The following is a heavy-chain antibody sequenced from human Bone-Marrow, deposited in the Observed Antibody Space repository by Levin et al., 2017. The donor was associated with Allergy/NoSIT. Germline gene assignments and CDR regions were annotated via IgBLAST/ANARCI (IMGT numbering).Heavy chain of an antibody. CDR1: GGSISTNGYY. J-gene: IGHJ4*02. Sequence: SETLSLTCTVSGGSISTNGYYWGWIRQPPGTGLEWIGSVSYSGGTYYNPSLTSRVTISVDTSKNQFSLKLDSVTAADTAVYYCARLVLYDILTGYSYFDYWGQGTLVTVSS. V-gene: IGHV4-39*01. CDR3: ARLVLYDILTGYSYFDY. D-gene: IGHD3-9*01. CDR2: VSYSGGT.